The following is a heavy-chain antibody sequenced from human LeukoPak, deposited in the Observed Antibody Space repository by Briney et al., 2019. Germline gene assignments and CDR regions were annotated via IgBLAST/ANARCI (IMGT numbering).Heavy chain of an antibody. CDR3: AKEGFYCSGGSCYSFYYYYMDV. V-gene: IGHV3-30*02. J-gene: IGHJ6*03. CDR2: IHHDGSNK. Sequence: GGSLRLSCAASGFTFSSYGMSWVRQAPGEGLEWVAFIHHDGSNKYYADSVRGRFTISRDNSKNTLYLQMNSLRAEDTAVYYCAKEGFYCSGGSCYSFYYYYMDVWGKGTTVTVSS. CDR1: GFTFSSYG. D-gene: IGHD2-15*01.